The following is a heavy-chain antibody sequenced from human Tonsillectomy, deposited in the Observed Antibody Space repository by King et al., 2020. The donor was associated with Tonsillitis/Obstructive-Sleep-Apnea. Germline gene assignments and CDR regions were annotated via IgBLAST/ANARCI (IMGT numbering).Heavy chain of an antibody. CDR3: ARKSGSSWFPNYYYMDV. Sequence: QLVQSGAEVKKPGESLKISCKGSVYAFTTYWIGWVRQMPGKGLEWMAIIYPANSYTRYSPSFEGQVTISVDKSNSTAYLQGSSLKASDTAMYYCARKSGSSWFPNYYYMDVWGKGTTVTVSS. J-gene: IGHJ6*03. D-gene: IGHD6-13*01. V-gene: IGHV5-51*01. CDR2: IYPANSYT. CDR1: VYAFTTYW.